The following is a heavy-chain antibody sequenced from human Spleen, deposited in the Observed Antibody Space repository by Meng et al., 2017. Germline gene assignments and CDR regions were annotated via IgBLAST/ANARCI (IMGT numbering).Heavy chain of an antibody. CDR1: GGSFSDYY. J-gene: IGHJ4*02. Sequence: HVQLQQWGAGLLKPSGTLSLTCVVSGGSFSDYYWSWIRQPPGKGLEWIGEIYHSGGTKYNPSLKSRVTISVDKSKNQFSLKLSSVTAADTAVYYCARGPTTMAHDFDYWGQGTLVTVSS. D-gene: IGHD4-11*01. CDR3: ARGPTTMAHDFDY. V-gene: IGHV4-34*01. CDR2: IYHSGGT.